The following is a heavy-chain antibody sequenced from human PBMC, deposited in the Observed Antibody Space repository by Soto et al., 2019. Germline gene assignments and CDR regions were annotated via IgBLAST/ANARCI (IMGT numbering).Heavy chain of an antibody. CDR2: ISGSGGST. J-gene: IGHJ4*02. V-gene: IGHV3-23*01. D-gene: IGHD3-3*01. CDR3: AKRGWNRRYYDFWSGYFDY. CDR1: GFTFSSYA. Sequence: GGSLRLSCAASGFTFSSYAMSWVRQAPGKGLEWVSAISGSGGSTYYADSVKGRFTISRDNSKNTLYLQMNSLRAEDTAVYYCAKRGWNRRYYDFWSGYFDYWGQGTLVTVSS.